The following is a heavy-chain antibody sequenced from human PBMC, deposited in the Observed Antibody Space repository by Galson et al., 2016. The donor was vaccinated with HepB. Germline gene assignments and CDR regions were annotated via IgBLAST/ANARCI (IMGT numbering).Heavy chain of an antibody. CDR1: EFTFSSYV. CDR3: AKEGTIFGAVPYGMDV. J-gene: IGHJ6*02. Sequence: SLRLSCAASEFTFSSYVMSWVRQVPGKGLEWVSTISGNGGSTYYADSVKGRFTISRDNSKNTLYLQMNSLRAEDTAVYYCAKEGTIFGAVPYGMDVWGQGTTVTVSS. CDR2: ISGNGGST. D-gene: IGHD3-3*01. V-gene: IGHV3-23*01.